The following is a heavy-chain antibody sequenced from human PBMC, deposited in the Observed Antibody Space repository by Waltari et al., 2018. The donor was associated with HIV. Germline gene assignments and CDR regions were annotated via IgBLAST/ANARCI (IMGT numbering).Heavy chain of an antibody. Sequence: EVQLVESGGGLVQAGGSLRRSCKVSGFKVSSFWMSWVRQGPGKGLEWGANIMEDGAEKNYLESVKGRFTISKDSLKNSVSLSLNNMTAGDTAVYFCARLIREGYNDWYFDLWGRGTLITVFS. J-gene: IGHJ2*01. CDR3: ARLIREGYNDWYFDL. D-gene: IGHD1-20*01. CDR2: IMEDGAEK. CDR1: GFKVSSFW. V-gene: IGHV3-7*01.